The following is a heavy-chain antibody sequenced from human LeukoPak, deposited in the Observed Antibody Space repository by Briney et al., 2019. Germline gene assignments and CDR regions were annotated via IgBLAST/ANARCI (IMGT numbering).Heavy chain of an antibody. J-gene: IGHJ6*02. Sequence: GGSLRLSCAASGFTFSSYAMSWVRQAPGKGLEWVSAISGSGGSTYYADSVKGRFTISRDNSKNTLYLQMNSLRAEDTAVYYCAKDIPRSKRQYGSGSYRTDGMDVWGQGTTVTVSS. CDR2: ISGSGGST. CDR1: GFTFSSYA. D-gene: IGHD3-10*01. V-gene: IGHV3-23*01. CDR3: AKDIPRSKRQYGSGSYRTDGMDV.